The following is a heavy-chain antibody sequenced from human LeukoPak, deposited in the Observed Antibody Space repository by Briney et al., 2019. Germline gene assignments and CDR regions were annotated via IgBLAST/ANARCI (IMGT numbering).Heavy chain of an antibody. CDR3: ALLAVASDFDY. CDR1: GFPFSVYE. V-gene: IGHV3-48*03. D-gene: IGHD6-19*01. Sequence: GGSLRLSCAVSGFPFSVYEMNWVRQAPGRGLEWVSNIGSSGTTIYYADSVRGRFSISRDNAKSSLYLQMNSLRVEDTAVYYCALLAVASDFDYWGQGALVTVSS. CDR2: IGSSGTTI. J-gene: IGHJ4*02.